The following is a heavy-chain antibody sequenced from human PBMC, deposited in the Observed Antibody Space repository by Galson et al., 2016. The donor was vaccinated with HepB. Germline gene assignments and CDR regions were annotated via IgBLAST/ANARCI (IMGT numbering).Heavy chain of an antibody. Sequence: SVKVSCKVSGYTLTDLSMHWVRQAPGKGLEWMGGFDPEDGETIYAQKFQGIFSMTADTSTDTAYMDLSSLKSEDTAVYYCATGRLVLPWFRDFPTDDVKTVPDAFDIWGQGTMVTVSS. CDR2: FDPEDGET. CDR3: ATGRLVLPWFRDFPTDDVKTVPDAFDI. V-gene: IGHV1-24*01. CDR1: GYTLTDLS. J-gene: IGHJ3*02. D-gene: IGHD3-10*01.